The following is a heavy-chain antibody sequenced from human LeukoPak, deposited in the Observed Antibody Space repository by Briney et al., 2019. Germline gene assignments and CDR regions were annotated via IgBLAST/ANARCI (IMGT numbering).Heavy chain of an antibody. J-gene: IGHJ4*02. Sequence: GESLKISCQGSGYSFSNYWIAWVRQLPGKGLEWMGIIYPGDSDTRYTPSFQGQVTISADKSTNPAYLQWSSLKASDTATFYCARLLKMGATNSPFDYWGQGTLVTVSS. V-gene: IGHV5-51*01. CDR1: GYSFSNYW. D-gene: IGHD1-26*01. CDR2: IYPGDSDT. CDR3: ARLLKMGATNSPFDY.